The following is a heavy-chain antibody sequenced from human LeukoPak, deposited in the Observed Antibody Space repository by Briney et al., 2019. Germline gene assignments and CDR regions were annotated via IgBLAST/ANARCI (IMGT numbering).Heavy chain of an antibody. CDR3: ARLSVEYYYDSSGYYSPKRIFDY. V-gene: IGHV4-39*01. CDR1: GGSISSSSYY. Sequence: PSETLSLTCTVSGGSISSSSYYWGWIRQPPGKGLEWIGSIYYSGSTYYNPSLKSRVPISVAPSKNQFSLKLSSVTAAATAVYYCARLSVEYYYDSSGYYSPKRIFDYWGQGTLVTVSS. J-gene: IGHJ4*02. CDR2: IYYSGST. D-gene: IGHD3-22*01.